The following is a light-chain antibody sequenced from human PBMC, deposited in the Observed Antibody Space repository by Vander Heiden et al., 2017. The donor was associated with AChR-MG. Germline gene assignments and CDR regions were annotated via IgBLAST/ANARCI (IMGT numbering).Light chain of an antibody. CDR3: QQYGSSPQT. CDR1: QSVSSSY. CDR2: GAS. Sequence: EIVLTQSPGTLSLSPGERATISCRASQSVSSSYLAWYQQKPGQAPRLLIYGASSRATDIPDRFSGSGSGTDFTLTISRLEPEDFAVYYCQQYGSSPQTFGQGTKVEIK. V-gene: IGKV3-20*01. J-gene: IGKJ1*01.